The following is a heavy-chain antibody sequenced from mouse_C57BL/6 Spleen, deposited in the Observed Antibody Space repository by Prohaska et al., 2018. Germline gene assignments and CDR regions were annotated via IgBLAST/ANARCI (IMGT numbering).Heavy chain of an antibody. V-gene: IGHV1-26*01. CDR2: INPNNGGT. CDR3: ARQLRLLYYYAMDY. Sequence: EVQLQQSGPELVKPGASVKISCKASGYTFTDYYMNWVKQSHGKSLEWIGDINPNNGGTSYNQKFKGKATLTVDKSSSTAYMELRSLTSEDSAVYYCARQLRLLYYYAMDYWGQGTSVTVSS. CDR1: GYTFTDYY. J-gene: IGHJ4*01. D-gene: IGHD3-2*02.